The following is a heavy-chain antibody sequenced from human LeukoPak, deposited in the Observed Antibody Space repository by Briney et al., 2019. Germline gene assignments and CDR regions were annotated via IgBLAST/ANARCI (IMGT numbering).Heavy chain of an antibody. V-gene: IGHV1-8*03. Sequence: ASVKVSCKASGYTFTSYDINWVRQATGQGLEWMGWMNPNSGNTGYAQKFQGRVTITTDESTSTAYMELSSLRSEDTAVYYCASRCSSTSCLGYAFDIWGQGTMVTVSS. D-gene: IGHD2-2*01. CDR3: ASRCSSTSCLGYAFDI. J-gene: IGHJ3*02. CDR1: GYTFTSYD. CDR2: MNPNSGNT.